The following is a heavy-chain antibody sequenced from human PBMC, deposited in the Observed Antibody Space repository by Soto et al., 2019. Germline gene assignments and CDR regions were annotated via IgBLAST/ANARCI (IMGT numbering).Heavy chain of an antibody. CDR2: ISPSGDS. D-gene: IGHD3-10*01. CDR3: ASLGRNYYNGMDV. V-gene: IGHV4-4*07. Sequence: SETLSLTCAVSNAYITTYYWTWIRQPAGKGLEWIGRISPSGDSTYNPSLQSRVTMSVDTFNNQLSLKLSSVTAADTAVYYCASLGRNYYNGMDVWGPGTTVTVSS. J-gene: IGHJ6*02. CDR1: NAYITTYY.